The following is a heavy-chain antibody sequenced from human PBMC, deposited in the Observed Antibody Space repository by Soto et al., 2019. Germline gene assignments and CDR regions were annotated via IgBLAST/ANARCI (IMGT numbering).Heavy chain of an antibody. Sequence: GESLKISCNGSGYSFNINWIGLVLQMPGKGLERMGIIYPGDSDTRYSPSFQGQVTISADKSITTAYLQWSSLRASDSAMYYCARLFDTSGWYDYWGQGTLVTVSS. J-gene: IGHJ4*02. CDR2: IYPGDSDT. D-gene: IGHD6-19*01. CDR1: GYSFNINW. CDR3: ARLFDTSGWYDY. V-gene: IGHV5-51*01.